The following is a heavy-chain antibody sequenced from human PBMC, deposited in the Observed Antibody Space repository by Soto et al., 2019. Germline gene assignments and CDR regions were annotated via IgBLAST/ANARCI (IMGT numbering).Heavy chain of an antibody. V-gene: IGHV3-13*05. CDR1: GFTFRNYD. CDR3: ARTDRDFYGLDV. Sequence: EVQLVESGGGLVQPGGSLRLSCEASGFTFRNYDMHWVRQGTGKGLEWVSGISAAGDPDYADSVEGRFTTSRENAQNSFFLQMNSLRVGDTAVYYCARTDRDFYGLDVWGQGTTVMVSS. CDR2: ISAAGDP. J-gene: IGHJ6*02.